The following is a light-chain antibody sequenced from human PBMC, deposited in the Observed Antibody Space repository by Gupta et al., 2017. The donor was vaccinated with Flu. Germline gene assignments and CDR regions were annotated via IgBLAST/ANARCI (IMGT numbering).Light chain of an antibody. V-gene: IGKV3-11*01. CDR2: DAS. Sequence: ELVLTQSPATLSLSPGERATLSCRASQSVSSYLAWYQQKPGQAPRLLIYDASNRATGIPARFSGSGSGTDFTLTISSLEPEDFAVYYCQQRSNWPPTFGGGTKVELK. CDR1: QSVSSY. CDR3: QQRSNWPPT. J-gene: IGKJ4*01.